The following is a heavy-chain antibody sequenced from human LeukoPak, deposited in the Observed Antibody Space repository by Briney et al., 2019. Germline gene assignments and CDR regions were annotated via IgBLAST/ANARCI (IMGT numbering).Heavy chain of an antibody. CDR1: GFTFSDYY. V-gene: IGHV3-11*01. D-gene: IGHD2-15*01. Sequence: GGSLRLSCAASGFTFSDYYMSWIRQAPGKGLEWVSYISSSGSTIYYADSVKGRFTISRDNAKNSLYLQMNSLRAADTAVYYCARALNPLVVVDIWGQGTMVTVSS. CDR3: ARALNPLVVVDI. CDR2: ISSSGSTI. J-gene: IGHJ3*02.